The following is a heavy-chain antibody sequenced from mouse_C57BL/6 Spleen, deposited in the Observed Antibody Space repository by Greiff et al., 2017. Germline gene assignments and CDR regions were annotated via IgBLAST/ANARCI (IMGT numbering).Heavy chain of an antibody. CDR2: INPNNGGT. D-gene: IGHD1-1*01. Sequence: EVQVVESGPELVKPGASVKIPCKASGYTFTDYNMDWVKQSHGKSLEWIGDINPNNGGTIYNQKFKGKATLTVDKSSSTAYMELRSLTSEDTAVYYCARSYYYGSSPLYFDVWGTGTTVTVSS. CDR1: GYTFTDYN. J-gene: IGHJ1*03. CDR3: ARSYYYGSSPLYFDV. V-gene: IGHV1-18*01.